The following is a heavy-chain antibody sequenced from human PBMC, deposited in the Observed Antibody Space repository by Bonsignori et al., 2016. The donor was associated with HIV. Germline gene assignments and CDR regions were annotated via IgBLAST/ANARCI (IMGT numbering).Heavy chain of an antibody. Sequence: WVRQAPGQGLEWMGWISAYNGNTNYAQKLQGRVTMTTDTSTSTAYMELRSLRSDDTAVYYCARDTSYGYGYYYMDVWGKGTTVTVSS. D-gene: IGHD5-18*01. J-gene: IGHJ6*03. CDR3: ARDTSYGYGYYYMDV. V-gene: IGHV1-18*01. CDR2: ISAYNGNT.